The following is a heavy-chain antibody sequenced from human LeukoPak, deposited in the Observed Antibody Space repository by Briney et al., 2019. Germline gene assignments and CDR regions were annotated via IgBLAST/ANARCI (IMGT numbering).Heavy chain of an antibody. D-gene: IGHD2/OR15-2a*01. CDR2: IYYSGSI. V-gene: IGHV4-59*08. CDR1: GGSISSYY. J-gene: IGHJ4*02. Sequence: SETLSLTCTVSGGSISSYYWSRIRQPPGKGLEWIGYIYYSGSINYNPSLKSRVTISLDTSKNQFSLKLSSVTAADTAVYYCAGHHPRNTVDFWGQGTLVTVSS. CDR3: AGHHPRNTVDF.